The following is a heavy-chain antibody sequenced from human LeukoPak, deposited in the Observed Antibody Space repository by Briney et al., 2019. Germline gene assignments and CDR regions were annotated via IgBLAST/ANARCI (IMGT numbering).Heavy chain of an antibody. CDR1: GGSVSSGSYY. V-gene: IGHV4-61*01. CDR3: ASRSSSGYSYGYREDY. D-gene: IGHD5-18*01. J-gene: IGHJ4*02. CDR2: IYYSGST. Sequence: SETLSLTCTVSGGSVSSGSYYWSWIRQPPGKGLEWIGYIYYSGSTNYNPSLKSRVTISVDTSKNQFSLKLSSVTAADTAVYYCASRSSSGYSYGYREDYWGQGTLVTVSS.